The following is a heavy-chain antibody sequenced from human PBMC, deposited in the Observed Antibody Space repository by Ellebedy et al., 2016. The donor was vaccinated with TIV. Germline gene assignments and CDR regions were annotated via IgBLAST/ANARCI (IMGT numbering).Heavy chain of an antibody. Sequence: GESLKISCAASGFTFSSYWMHWVRQAPGKGLVWVSRINPDGSSTTLADSVKGRFTVSRDNAKNTLFLQMNSLRADDTAVYYCARESYYGMDVWGQGTTVTVSS. CDR3: ARESYYGMDV. V-gene: IGHV3-74*01. J-gene: IGHJ6*02. CDR2: INPDGSST. CDR1: GFTFSSYW.